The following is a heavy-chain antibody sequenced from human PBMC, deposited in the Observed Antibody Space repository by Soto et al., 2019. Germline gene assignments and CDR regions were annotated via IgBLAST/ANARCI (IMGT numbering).Heavy chain of an antibody. Sequence: GGSLRLSCAASGFTFSSYAMSWVRQAPGKGLEWVSAISGSGGSTYYADSVKGRFTISRDNSKNTLYLQMNSLRAEDTAVYYCHLGPHIANWFDPWGQGTLVTVSS. V-gene: IGHV3-23*01. CDR1: GFTFSSYA. D-gene: IGHD7-27*01. CDR2: ISGSGGST. J-gene: IGHJ5*02. CDR3: HLGPHIANWFDP.